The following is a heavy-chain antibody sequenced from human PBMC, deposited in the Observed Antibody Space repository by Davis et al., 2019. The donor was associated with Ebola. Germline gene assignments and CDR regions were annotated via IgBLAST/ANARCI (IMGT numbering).Heavy chain of an antibody. CDR3: VRAVFHEVLDY. J-gene: IGHJ4*02. D-gene: IGHD3-3*01. Sequence: GESLKISCAASGFIFRNYVMHWVRQAPGKGLEWVAVVSHSERERFYADSVKGRFTISRDNSENTLYLQMSSLTVDDTAVYYCVRAVFHEVLDYWGQGTPVTVSS. CDR2: VSHSERER. V-gene: IGHV3-30*03. CDR1: GFIFRNYV.